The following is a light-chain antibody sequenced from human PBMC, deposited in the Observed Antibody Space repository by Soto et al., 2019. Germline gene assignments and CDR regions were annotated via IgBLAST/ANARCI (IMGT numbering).Light chain of an antibody. CDR1: QSVGSN. V-gene: IGKV3-15*01. CDR3: QQYDVWPGT. Sequence: EIVMTHSPATLSVSPWERFTLSCRASQSVGSNLAWYQQKPGQAPRLLIYGASTRATGIPARFSGSGSGTEFTLTISGLQSEDFAVYYCQQYDVWPGTFGQGTKVDIK. CDR2: GAS. J-gene: IGKJ1*01.